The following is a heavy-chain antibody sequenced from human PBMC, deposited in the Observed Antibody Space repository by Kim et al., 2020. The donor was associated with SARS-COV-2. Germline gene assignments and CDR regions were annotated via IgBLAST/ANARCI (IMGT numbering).Heavy chain of an antibody. D-gene: IGHD3-10*01. CDR3: ARRVRYGDAVDI. V-gene: IGHV4-59*08. Sequence: NYTHTLKTRVTISVDTSKNQFSLKMGSVTAADTAVYYCARRVRYGDAVDIWGQGTMVTVSS. J-gene: IGHJ3*02.